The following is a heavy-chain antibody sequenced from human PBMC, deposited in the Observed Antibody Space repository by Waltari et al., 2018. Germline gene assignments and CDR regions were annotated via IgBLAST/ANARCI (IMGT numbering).Heavy chain of an antibody. CDR1: GGSFSVSY. J-gene: IGHJ4*02. Sequence: QVQLQQWGAGLLKPSETLSLTCAVYGGSFSVSYWSWLRQPPGKGLEWIGEINHSGSTNYNPSLKSRVTISVDTSKNQFSRKLSSVTAADTAVYYCARGRWLRYYFDYWGQGTLVTVSS. D-gene: IGHD5-12*01. CDR3: ARGRWLRYYFDY. CDR2: INHSGST. V-gene: IGHV4-34*01.